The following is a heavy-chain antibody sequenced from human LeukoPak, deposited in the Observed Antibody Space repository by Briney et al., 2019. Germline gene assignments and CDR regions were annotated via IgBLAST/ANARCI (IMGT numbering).Heavy chain of an antibody. V-gene: IGHV3-30*02. Sequence: GGSLRLSCAASGFTFNSYGMHWVRQAPGKGLEWVAFIRFDGNNEYYADSVKGRFTISRDNSKNTLYLQMNSLRAEDTAMYYCAKSPYSSNWFVDYWGQGTLVTVSS. D-gene: IGHD6-13*01. CDR2: IRFDGNNE. CDR1: GFTFNSYG. J-gene: IGHJ4*02. CDR3: AKSPYSSNWFVDY.